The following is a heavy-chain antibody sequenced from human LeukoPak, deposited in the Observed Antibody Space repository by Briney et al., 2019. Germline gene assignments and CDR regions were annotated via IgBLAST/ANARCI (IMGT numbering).Heavy chain of an antibody. CDR2: MNPNSGNT. CDR1: GYTFTSYD. CDR3: ERATVREVVAAAYYFDY. Sequence: GASVKVSCKASGYTFTSYDINWVRQATGQGLEWMGWMNPNSGNTGYAQKFQGRVTMTRNTSISTAYMELSSLRSEDTAVYYCERATVREVVAAAYYFDYWGQGTLVTVSS. J-gene: IGHJ4*02. V-gene: IGHV1-8*01. D-gene: IGHD2-15*01.